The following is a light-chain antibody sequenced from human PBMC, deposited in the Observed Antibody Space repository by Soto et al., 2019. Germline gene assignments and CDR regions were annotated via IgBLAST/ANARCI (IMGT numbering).Light chain of an antibody. V-gene: IGKV3-15*01. CDR1: QSVGND. J-gene: IGKJ4*01. CDR3: QQYKNWPPLT. CDR2: GAV. Sequence: LMTQSPATLSVSPGERVTLVCRASQSVGNDLAWYQQKPGQAPRLLIYGAVTRATDIPARFSGSGSQTEFTLTISSLQSEDFAVYYCQQYKNWPPLTFGGGTKVEIK.